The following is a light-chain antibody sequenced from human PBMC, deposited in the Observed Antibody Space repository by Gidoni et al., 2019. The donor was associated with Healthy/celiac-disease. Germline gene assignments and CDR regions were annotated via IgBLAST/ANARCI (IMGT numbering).Light chain of an antibody. CDR2: DAS. CDR3: QQRSNWPPIT. CDR1: QSVSSY. V-gene: IGKV3-11*01. Sequence: EIVLTQSPATLSLSPGERATLSCRASQSVSSYLAWYQQKPGQAPRPLIYDASNRATGIPARFSGSGSGTDFTLTISSLEPEEFAVYYCQQRSNWPPITFXQXTRLEIK. J-gene: IGKJ5*01.